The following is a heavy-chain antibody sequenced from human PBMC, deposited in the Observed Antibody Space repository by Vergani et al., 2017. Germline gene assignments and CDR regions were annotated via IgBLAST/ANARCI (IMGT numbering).Heavy chain of an antibody. CDR3: ARDPTNDYGDYRWFDP. CDR2: SIPIFGTA. J-gene: IGHJ5*02. V-gene: IGHV1-69*01. Sequence: QVQLVQSGAEVKKPGSSVKVSCKASGGTFSSYAISWVRQAPGQGLEWMGGSIPIFGTANYAQKFQGRVTITADESTSTAYMELSSLRSEDTAVYYCARDPTNDYGDYRWFDPWGQGTLVTVSS. D-gene: IGHD4-17*01. CDR1: GGTFSSYA.